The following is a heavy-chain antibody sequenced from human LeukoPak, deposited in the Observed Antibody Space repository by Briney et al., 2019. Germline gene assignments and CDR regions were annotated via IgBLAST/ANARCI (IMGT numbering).Heavy chain of an antibody. J-gene: IGHJ6*03. V-gene: IGHV3-21*01. D-gene: IGHD3-16*01. CDR1: GFTFSSYS. Sequence: AGGSLRLSCAASGFTFSSYSMNWVRQAPGKGLEWVSSISSSSSYIYYADSVKGRFTISRDNAKSTLYLQMNSLRAEDTAVYYCARSLYYYYYMDVWAKGPRSPSP. CDR3: ARSLYYYYYMDV. CDR2: ISSSSSYI.